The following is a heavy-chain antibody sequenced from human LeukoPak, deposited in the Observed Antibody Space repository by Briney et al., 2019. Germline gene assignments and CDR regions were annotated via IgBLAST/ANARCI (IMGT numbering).Heavy chain of an antibody. J-gene: IGHJ5*02. CDR1: GGTFSSYA. CDR2: IIPIFGTA. D-gene: IGHD3-22*01. V-gene: IGHV1-69*13. CDR3: ARRVYDSSGYYSNWFDP. Sequence: ASVKVSCKASGGTFSSYAISWVRQAPGQGLEWMGGIIPIFGTANYAQKFQGRVTITADESTSTAYIELSSLRSEDTAVYYCARRVYDSSGYYSNWFDPWGQGTLVTVSS.